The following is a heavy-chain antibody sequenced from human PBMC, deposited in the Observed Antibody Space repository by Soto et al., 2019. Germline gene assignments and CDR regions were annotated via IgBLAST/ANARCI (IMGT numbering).Heavy chain of an antibody. Sequence: SETLSLTCTVSGGSISSYYWSWIRQPPGKGLEWIGYIYYSGSTNYNPSLKSRVTISVDTSKNQFSLKLSSVTAADTAVYYCARGGGWLQSGRFDYWGQGTLVTVSS. CDR1: GGSISSYY. D-gene: IGHD5-12*01. V-gene: IGHV4-59*01. CDR3: ARGGGWLQSGRFDY. CDR2: IYYSGST. J-gene: IGHJ4*02.